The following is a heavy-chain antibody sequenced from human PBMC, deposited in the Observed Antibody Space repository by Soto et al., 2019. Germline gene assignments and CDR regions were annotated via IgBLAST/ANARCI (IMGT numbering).Heavy chain of an antibody. V-gene: IGHV3-30-3*01. Sequence: QVQLVESGGGVVQPGRSLRLSCAASGFSFSISPMHWVRQAPGKGPEWVALISYDGTNKFYADSVKGRFTISRDNSKSTLDLHVDSLRPEDAAVYYCARDPKTTGGQHWAFNYFDSWGQGTLVTVSS. D-gene: IGHD2-8*02. CDR2: ISYDGTNK. CDR3: ARDPKTTGGQHWAFNYFDS. CDR1: GFSFSISP. J-gene: IGHJ4*02.